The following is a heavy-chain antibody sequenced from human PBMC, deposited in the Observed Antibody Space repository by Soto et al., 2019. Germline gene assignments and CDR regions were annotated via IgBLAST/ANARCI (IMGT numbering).Heavy chain of an antibody. CDR3: ANGSAGSRPYYFDY. CDR1: GFTFSNYA. Sequence: EAQLLESGGGLVQPGGSLRLSCAASGFTFSNYAMSWVRQAPGKGLEWFSAVTGGGGDTYYADSVKGRFTISRDNSDNTLYLQMNSLRAEDTAVYYCANGSAGSRPYYFDYWGQGNLVTVSS. J-gene: IGHJ4*02. CDR2: VTGGGGDT. V-gene: IGHV3-23*01. D-gene: IGHD6-13*01.